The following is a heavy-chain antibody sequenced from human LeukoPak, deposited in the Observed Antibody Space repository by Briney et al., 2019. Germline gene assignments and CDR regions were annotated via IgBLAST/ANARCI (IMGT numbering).Heavy chain of an antibody. CDR2: ISYDGNNK. Sequence: GGSLRLSCAASGFTFSSYGMHWVRQAPGKGLEWVAVISYDGNNKHYADSVKGRFTISRDNSKNTLYLQMNSLRAEDTAVYHCAKVAGIQLRYFDYWGQGTLVTVSS. CDR3: AKVAGIQLRYFDY. V-gene: IGHV3-30*18. CDR1: GFTFSSYG. D-gene: IGHD5-18*01. J-gene: IGHJ4*02.